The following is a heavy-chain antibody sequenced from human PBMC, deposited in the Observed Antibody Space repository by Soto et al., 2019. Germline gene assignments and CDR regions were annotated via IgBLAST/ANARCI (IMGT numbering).Heavy chain of an antibody. Sequence: SETLSLTCTVSGGSISSGGYYWSWIRQHPGKGLEWIGYIYDSGSSYYNPSLKSRVTISVDTPKNQFSLKLSSVTAAGTAVCYCARRGGMQWLRFSYGMDVWGQGTTVTVSS. CDR1: GGSISSGGYY. D-gene: IGHD5-12*01. CDR3: ARRGGMQWLRFSYGMDV. J-gene: IGHJ6*02. V-gene: IGHV4-31*03. CDR2: IYDSGSS.